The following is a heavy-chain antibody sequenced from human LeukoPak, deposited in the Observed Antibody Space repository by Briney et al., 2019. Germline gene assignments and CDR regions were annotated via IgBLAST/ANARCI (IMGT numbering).Heavy chain of an antibody. Sequence: SQTLSLTCNVSGGSISSGDKYWSWIRQPPGKGLEWIGYIYYSGSTYYNPSLKSRLTISVDTSENQFSLHLTSVTAADTTVYFCARVTRWAGLDFWGQGTLVTVSS. V-gene: IGHV4-30-4*01. J-gene: IGHJ4*02. CDR3: ARVTRWAGLDF. CDR2: IYYSGST. D-gene: IGHD2-21*02. CDR1: GGSISSGDKY.